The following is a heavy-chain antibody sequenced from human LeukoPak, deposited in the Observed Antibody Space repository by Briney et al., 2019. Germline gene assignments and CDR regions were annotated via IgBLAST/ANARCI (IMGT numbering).Heavy chain of an antibody. D-gene: IGHD2-15*01. CDR3: VRDLGVGGSWPLDF. J-gene: IGHJ4*02. V-gene: IGHV4-39*07. CDR1: GASVSTTSCL. Sequence: SETLSLTWVVSGASVSTTSCLWGWVRQTPGKGLEWIGSISYTGSSYYNPSLNSRVTMSLDPAKNHFSLRMTSLTAADTAVYYCVRDLGVGGSWPLDFWGPGTVVIVSS. CDR2: ISYTGSS.